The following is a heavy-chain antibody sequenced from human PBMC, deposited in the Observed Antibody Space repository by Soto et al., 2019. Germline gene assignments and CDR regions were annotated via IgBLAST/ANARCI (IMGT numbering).Heavy chain of an antibody. CDR2: INSGGTTI. CDR3: ARFLNFLSL. V-gene: IGHV3-48*03. Sequence: PGGSLRLSCAASGFTFSSYEMNWVRQAPGKGLEWVSYINSGGTTIYYADSVKGRFTISRDNAKNSLYLQMNSLRAEDTAIYYCARFLNFLSLWGQGTMVTVSS. D-gene: IGHD3-3*01. J-gene: IGHJ3*01. CDR1: GFTFSSYE.